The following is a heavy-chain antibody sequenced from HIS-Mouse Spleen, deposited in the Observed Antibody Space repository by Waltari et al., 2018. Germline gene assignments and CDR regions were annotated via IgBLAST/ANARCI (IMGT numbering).Heavy chain of an antibody. D-gene: IGHD3-3*01. CDR1: GGSISRSSYY. V-gene: IGHV4-39*07. CDR3: ARDEKSYDFWSGYYLGGANWFDP. CDR2: IYYSGST. Sequence: QLQLQESGPGLVKPSETLSLTCTVPGGSISRSSYYWGWLGQPPGKGLGRLGSIYYSGSTYYNPSLKSRVTISVDTSKNQFSLKLSSVTAADTAVYYCARDEKSYDFWSGYYLGGANWFDPWGQGTLVTVSS. J-gene: IGHJ5*02.